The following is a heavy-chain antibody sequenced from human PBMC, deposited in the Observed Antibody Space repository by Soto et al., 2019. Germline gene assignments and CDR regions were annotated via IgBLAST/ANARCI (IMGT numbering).Heavy chain of an antibody. CDR3: ARVNTEMATMPDAFDI. V-gene: IGHV4-59*01. J-gene: IGHJ3*02. D-gene: IGHD5-12*01. CDR1: GGSISSYY. Sequence: PSETLSLTCTVSGGSISSYYWSWIRQPPGKGLEWIGYIYYSGRTNYNPSLKSRGTLSVDTSKNQFSLKLSPVTSADTAVYYCARVNTEMATMPDAFDIWGQGTMVTVS. CDR2: IYYSGRT.